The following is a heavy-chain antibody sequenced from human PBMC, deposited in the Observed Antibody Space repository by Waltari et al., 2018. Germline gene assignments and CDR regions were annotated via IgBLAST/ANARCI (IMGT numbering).Heavy chain of an antibody. V-gene: IGHV5-51*01. Sequence: EVQLVQSGAEVKKPGESLKISCKGSGYSFTSYWIGWVRQLPGKGLEWMGIIYPGDSDTRYSPSFQGQVTISADKSISTAYLQWSSLKASDTAMYYCARHARRVAVAATYYYYGMDVWGQGTTVTVSS. CDR2: IYPGDSDT. J-gene: IGHJ6*02. CDR3: ARHARRVAVAATYYYYGMDV. CDR1: GYSFTSYW. D-gene: IGHD2-15*01.